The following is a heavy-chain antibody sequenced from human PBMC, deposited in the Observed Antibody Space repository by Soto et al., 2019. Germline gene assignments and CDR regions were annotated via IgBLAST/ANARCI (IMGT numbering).Heavy chain of an antibody. D-gene: IGHD3-10*01. Sequence: QITLKESGPSLVKPTQTLTLTCTFSGFSLSTSGVAVGGVRQPPGKALEWLALIFWNGDKRYRPSLEGRLSITMDTSNNQVVLTMSNMDPADAGTYDCSRRRPFMGSDFWGQGTLVTVSS. CDR1: GFSLSTSGVA. CDR2: IFWNGDK. J-gene: IGHJ4*02. V-gene: IGHV2-5*01. CDR3: SRRRPFMGSDF.